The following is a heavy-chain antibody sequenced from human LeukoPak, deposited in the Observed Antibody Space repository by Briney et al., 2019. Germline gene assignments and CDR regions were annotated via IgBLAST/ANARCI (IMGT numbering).Heavy chain of an antibody. CDR2: INSDGSST. J-gene: IGHJ3*02. D-gene: IGHD1-26*01. Sequence: PGGSLRLTCAASGFTFSSYWMHWVRQAPGKGLVWVSRINSDGSSTSYADSVKGRFTISRDNAKNTLYLQMNSLRAEDTAVYYCARWGELRAFDIWGQGTMVTVSS. V-gene: IGHV3-74*01. CDR3: ARWGELRAFDI. CDR1: GFTFSSYW.